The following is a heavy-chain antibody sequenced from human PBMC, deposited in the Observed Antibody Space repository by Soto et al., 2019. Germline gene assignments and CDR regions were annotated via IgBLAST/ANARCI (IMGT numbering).Heavy chain of an antibody. Sequence: GGSLRLSCAASGFTFDDYAMHWVRQAPGKGLEWVSGISWNSGSIGYADSVKGRFTISRDNAKNSLYLQMNSLRAEDTALYYCAKAAAGTDYFDYWGQGTLVTVSS. CDR3: AKAAAGTDYFDY. CDR2: ISWNSGSI. J-gene: IGHJ4*02. D-gene: IGHD6-13*01. V-gene: IGHV3-9*01. CDR1: GFTFDDYA.